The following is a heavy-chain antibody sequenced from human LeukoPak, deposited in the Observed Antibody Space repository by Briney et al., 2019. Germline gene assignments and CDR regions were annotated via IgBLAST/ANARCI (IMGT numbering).Heavy chain of an antibody. Sequence: GGPLRLPCAVSGITLSNYGMSWVPQAPGKGPEWVAGISDSGGSTNYADSVKGRFTISRDNPKNTLYLQMNSLRAEDTAVYFCAKRGAVIRVILVGFHKEAYYFDSWGQGALVTVSS. CDR2: ISDSGGST. CDR1: GITLSNYG. J-gene: IGHJ4*02. CDR3: AKRGAVIRVILVGFHKEAYYFDS. D-gene: IGHD3-22*01. V-gene: IGHV3-23*01.